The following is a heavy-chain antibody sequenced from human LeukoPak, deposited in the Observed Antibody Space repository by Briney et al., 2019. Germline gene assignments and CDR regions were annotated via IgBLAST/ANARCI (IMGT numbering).Heavy chain of an antibody. CDR3: ARSRGYSYGAY. V-gene: IGHV4-61*02. Sequence: SETLSLTCTVSSGSISSGSYYWSWIRQPAGKGLEWIGRIYTSGSTNYNPSLKSRVTISADTSKNQFSLKLSSVTAADTAVYYCARSRGYSYGAYWGQGTLVTVSS. CDR1: SGSISSGSYY. CDR2: IYTSGST. D-gene: IGHD5-18*01. J-gene: IGHJ4*02.